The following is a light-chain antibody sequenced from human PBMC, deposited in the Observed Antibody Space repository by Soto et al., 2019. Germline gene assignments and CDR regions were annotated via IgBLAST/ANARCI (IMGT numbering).Light chain of an antibody. J-gene: IGKJ5*01. CDR3: QHFQRDPFT. Sequence: AIQLTQSPYSLSASVGDRVTITCRASQGVSSALAWYQQKPGKPPKVLIYDGSSLQSGVPLRFRGSGSGTEFTLTITGLQPEDFGTYYCQHFQRDPFTYGQGTRLEIK. CDR1: QGVSSA. CDR2: DGS. V-gene: IGKV1-13*02.